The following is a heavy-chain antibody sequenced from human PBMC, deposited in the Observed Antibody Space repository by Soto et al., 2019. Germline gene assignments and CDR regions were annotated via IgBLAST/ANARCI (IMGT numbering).Heavy chain of an antibody. CDR2: VDWNSGST. Sequence: PVGSLRLSCAASGFTFDDFAMHWVRQAPGKGLEWVSGVDWNSGSTAYADSVKGRFTISRDNARNSLYLQMNSLRAEDTALYYCVKGRGSYEVKFGMDVWGQGTTVTVSS. CDR1: GFTFDDFA. J-gene: IGHJ6*02. V-gene: IGHV3-9*01. CDR3: VKGRGSYEVKFGMDV. D-gene: IGHD6-25*01.